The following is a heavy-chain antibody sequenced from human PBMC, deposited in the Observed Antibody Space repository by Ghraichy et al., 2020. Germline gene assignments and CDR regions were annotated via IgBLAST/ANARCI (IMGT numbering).Heavy chain of an antibody. CDR2: IWYDGSNK. CDR1: GFTFSSYG. J-gene: IGHJ6*02. V-gene: IGHV3-33*01. CDR3: AREVGCSSTSCYISGNYYYGMDV. D-gene: IGHD2-2*02. Sequence: GGSLRLSCAASGFTFSSYGMHWVRQAPGKGLEWVAVIWYDGSNKYYADSVKGRFTISRDNSKNTLYLQMNSLRAEDTAVYYCAREVGCSSTSCYISGNYYYGMDVWGQGTTVTVSS.